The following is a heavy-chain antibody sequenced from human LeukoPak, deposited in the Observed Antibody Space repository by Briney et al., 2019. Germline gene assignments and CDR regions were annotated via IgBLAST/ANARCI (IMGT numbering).Heavy chain of an antibody. J-gene: IGHJ3*02. V-gene: IGHV6-1*01. D-gene: IGHD4-23*01. Sequence: SQTLSLTCAISGDSVSSYSAAWSWIRQSPSRGLEWLGRTYYRPKWYNDYAVSVKSRTTINPDTSKNQFSLQLTSVTPEDTAVYYCARSGGHDAFDIWGQGTMVTVSS. CDR3: ARSGGHDAFDI. CDR2: TYYRPKWYN. CDR1: GDSVSSYSAA.